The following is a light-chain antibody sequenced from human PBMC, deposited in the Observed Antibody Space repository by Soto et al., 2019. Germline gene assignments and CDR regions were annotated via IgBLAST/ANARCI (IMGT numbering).Light chain of an antibody. CDR3: SSYTVSSTWV. Sequence: QSALTQPASVSGSPGQSITISCTGTSNDVGIYTYVSWYQQHPGKAPKLIIYEVTNRPSGVSDRFSGSKSDNTASLTISGLQAEDEADYYCSSYTVSSTWVFGGGTKVTVL. CDR1: SNDVGIYTY. CDR2: EVT. J-gene: IGLJ3*02. V-gene: IGLV2-14*01.